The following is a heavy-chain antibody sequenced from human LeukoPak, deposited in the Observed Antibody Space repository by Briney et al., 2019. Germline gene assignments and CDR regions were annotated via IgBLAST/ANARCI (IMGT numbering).Heavy chain of an antibody. J-gene: IGHJ3*02. Sequence: GGSLRLSCAASGFTFSSYGMHWVRQAPGKGLEWVAFIRYDGSNKYYADSVKGRFTISRDKSKNTLYLQMNSLRAEDTAVYYCAKGGLVVRDFDIWGQGTMVTVSP. V-gene: IGHV3-30*02. CDR3: AKGGLVVRDFDI. CDR2: IRYDGSNK. CDR1: GFTFSSYG. D-gene: IGHD6-6*01.